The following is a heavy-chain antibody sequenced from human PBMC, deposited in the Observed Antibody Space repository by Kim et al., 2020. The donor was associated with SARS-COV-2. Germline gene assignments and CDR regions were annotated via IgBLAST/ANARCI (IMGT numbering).Heavy chain of an antibody. CDR3: ARYGSGSYLYYYYGMDV. CDR1: GFTFSSYG. D-gene: IGHD3-10*01. CDR2: ISYDGSNK. J-gene: IGHJ6*02. V-gene: IGHV3-33*05. Sequence: GGSLRLSCAASGFTFSSYGMHWVRQAPGKGLEWVAVISYDGSNKYYADSVKGRFTISRDNSKNTLYLQMNSLRAEDTAVYYCARYGSGSYLYYYYGMDVWGQGTTVTVSS.